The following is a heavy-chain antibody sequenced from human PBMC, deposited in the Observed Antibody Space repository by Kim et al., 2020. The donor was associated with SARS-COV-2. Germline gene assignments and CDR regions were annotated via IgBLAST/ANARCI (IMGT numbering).Heavy chain of an antibody. CDR3: ARRITMTRLWVYWFDP. Sequence: SVKVSCKASGGTFSSYAISWVRQAPGQGLEWMGGIIPIFGTANYAQKFQGRVTITADESTSTAYMELSSLRSEDTAVYYCARRITMTRLWVYWFDPWGQGTLVTVSS. D-gene: IGHD3-22*01. V-gene: IGHV1-69*13. CDR1: GGTFSSYA. CDR2: IIPIFGTA. J-gene: IGHJ5*02.